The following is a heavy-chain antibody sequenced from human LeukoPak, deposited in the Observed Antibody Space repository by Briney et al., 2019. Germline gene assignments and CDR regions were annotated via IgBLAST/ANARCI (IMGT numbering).Heavy chain of an antibody. J-gene: IGHJ6*02. CDR3: GRRVSNGWDYHYGLDV. Sequence: SETLSLTCAVYGGSFSGYYWSWIRQPPGKGLEWIGEINHSGSTNYNPSLKSRVTISVDTSKNQFALTLTSVTAADTAVYYCGRRVSNGWDYHYGLDVWGQGTTVTVSS. CDR2: INHSGST. CDR1: GGSFSGYY. D-gene: IGHD6-19*01. V-gene: IGHV4-34*01.